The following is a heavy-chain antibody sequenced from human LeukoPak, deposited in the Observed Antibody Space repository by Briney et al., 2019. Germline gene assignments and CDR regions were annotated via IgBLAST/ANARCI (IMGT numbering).Heavy chain of an antibody. Sequence: GGSLRLSCAASGFTFDDYGMSWVRQAPGKGLEWVSGINWNGGSTGYADSVKGRFTISRDNAKNSLYLQMNSLRAEDTALYYCARDLLLYSSTLGAFDYWGQGTLVTVSS. CDR3: ARDLLLYSSTLGAFDY. CDR2: INWNGGST. J-gene: IGHJ4*02. CDR1: GFTFDDYG. V-gene: IGHV3-20*04. D-gene: IGHD6-13*01.